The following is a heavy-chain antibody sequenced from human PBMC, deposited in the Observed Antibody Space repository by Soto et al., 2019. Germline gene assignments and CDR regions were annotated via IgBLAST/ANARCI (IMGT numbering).Heavy chain of an antibody. CDR2: INAGNGNT. CDR3: AGSIRLAGDY. Sequence: QVQLVQSGAEVKKPGASVKVSCKASGYTFTSYAMHWVRQAPGQRLEWMGWINAGNGNTKYSQNFQGRVTITRDTSASTAYMELRSPRSEDTAVYYCAGSIRLAGDYWGQGTLVTVSS. J-gene: IGHJ4*02. CDR1: GYTFTSYA. V-gene: IGHV1-3*01.